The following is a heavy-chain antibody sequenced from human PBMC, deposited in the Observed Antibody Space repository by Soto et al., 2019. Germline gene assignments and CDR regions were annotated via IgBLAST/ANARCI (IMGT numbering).Heavy chain of an antibody. D-gene: IGHD6-13*01. J-gene: IGHJ6*02. CDR3: AREDVAAAGTAPFYYYGMDV. CDR1: GGSISSADYY. Sequence: SETMSLTCTVSGGSISSADYYWSWIRQPPGKGLEWIGYIYYSGSTYYNPSLKSRVTISVDTSKNQFSLKLSSVTAADTAVYYCAREDVAAAGTAPFYYYGMDVWGQGTTVTVSS. CDR2: IYYSGST. V-gene: IGHV4-30-4*01.